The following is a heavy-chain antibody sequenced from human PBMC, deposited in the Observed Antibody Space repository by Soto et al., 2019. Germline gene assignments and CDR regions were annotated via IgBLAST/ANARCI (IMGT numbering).Heavy chain of an antibody. V-gene: IGHV4-61*05. CDR2: IYYSGST. CDR1: GGSISSSSYY. CDR3: ARRYGGTFDF. D-gene: IGHD2-15*01. Sequence: SSETLSLTCTVSGGSISSSSYYWGWIRQPPGKGLEWIGYIYYSGSTNYNPSLKSRVTISVDTSKNQFSLKLSSVTAADTAVYYCARRYGGTFDFWGQGTLVTVSS. J-gene: IGHJ4*02.